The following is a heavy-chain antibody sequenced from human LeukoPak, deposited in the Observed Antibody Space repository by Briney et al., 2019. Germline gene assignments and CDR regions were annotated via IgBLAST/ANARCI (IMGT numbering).Heavy chain of an antibody. CDR1: GGSISNRSSY. V-gene: IGHV4-39*01. CDR3: ARALERPEKFDY. CDR2: VYYTGSA. D-gene: IGHD1-1*01. Sequence: SETLSLTCSVSGGSISNRSSYWGWIRQPPGKGLEWIGSVYYTGSAYYNPSLKSQVTISVDTSKNQFSLRLNSVPAADTAEYYCARALERPEKFDYWGQGTLVTVSS. J-gene: IGHJ4*02.